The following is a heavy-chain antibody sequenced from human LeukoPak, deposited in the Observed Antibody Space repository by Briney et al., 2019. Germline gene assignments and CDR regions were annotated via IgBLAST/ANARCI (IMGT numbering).Heavy chain of an antibody. V-gene: IGHV1-8*01. CDR2: MNPNSGNT. J-gene: IGHJ6*02. CDR3: ARILRYFDWLLGDYYGMDV. CDR1: GYTFTSYD. D-gene: IGHD3-9*01. Sequence: ASVKVSCKASGYTFTSYDINWVRQATGQGLEWMGRMNPNSGNTGYAQKLQGRVTMTRNTSISTAYMELSSLRSEDTAVYYCARILRYFDWLLGDYYGMDVWGQGTTVTVSS.